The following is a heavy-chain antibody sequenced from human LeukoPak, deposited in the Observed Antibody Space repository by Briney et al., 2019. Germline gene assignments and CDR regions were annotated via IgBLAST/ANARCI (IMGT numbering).Heavy chain of an antibody. CDR1: GFTFSSYA. CDR2: ISGSGDST. V-gene: IGHV3-23*01. Sequence: GGSLRLSCAASGFTFSSYAMNWVRQAPGKGLEWVSVISGSGDSTDYADSVKGRFTVSRDNSKNTLYLQMSSLRAEDTAVYYCAKDQGFFFDYWGQGTLVTVSS. J-gene: IGHJ4*02. D-gene: IGHD3-3*01. CDR3: AKDQGFFFDY.